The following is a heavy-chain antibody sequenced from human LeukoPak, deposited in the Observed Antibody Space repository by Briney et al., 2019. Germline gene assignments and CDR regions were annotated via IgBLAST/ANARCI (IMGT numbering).Heavy chain of an antibody. CDR2: VKSKADDGTT. CDR3: ATEGGSGSYYGDDAFDM. V-gene: IGHV3-15*01. D-gene: IGHD3-10*01. Sequence: GGSLRLSCTASGFTLSSYEMNWVRQAPGKGLEWVGRVKSKADDGTTDYAAPVQGRFTISRDDSKNTLSLQMNSLKTEDTAVYYCATEGGSGSYYGDDAFDMWGQGTMVTVSS. J-gene: IGHJ3*02. CDR1: GFTLSSYE.